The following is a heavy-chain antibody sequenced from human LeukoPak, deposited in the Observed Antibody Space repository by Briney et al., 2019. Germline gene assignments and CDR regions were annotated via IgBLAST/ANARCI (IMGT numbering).Heavy chain of an antibody. D-gene: IGHD3-10*01. J-gene: IGHJ4*02. CDR3: ASGFMVRGVFDY. CDR2: IIPIFGTA. V-gene: IGHV1-69*13. Sequence: ASVKVSCKASGGTFSSYAISWVRQAPGQGLEWMGGIIPIFGTANYAQKFQGRVTITADESTSTAYMELSSLRSEDTAVYYCASGFMVRGVFDYWGQGTLVTVSS. CDR1: GGTFSSYA.